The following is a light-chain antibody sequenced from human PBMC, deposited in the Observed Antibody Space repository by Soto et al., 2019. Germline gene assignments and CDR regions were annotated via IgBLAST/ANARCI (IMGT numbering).Light chain of an antibody. V-gene: IGKV3-15*01. CDR3: QRHNDWPYI. CDR1: QSVSSN. CDR2: EAS. Sequence: EIVMTQSPVTLSVSPGERATLSCRASQSVSSNLAWYQQRPGQAPRLLIYEASTRATGVPDRFSGSGYGRAFTLTISSLQPEDFAVYYCQRHNDWPYIFGQGTKVDIK. J-gene: IGKJ2*01.